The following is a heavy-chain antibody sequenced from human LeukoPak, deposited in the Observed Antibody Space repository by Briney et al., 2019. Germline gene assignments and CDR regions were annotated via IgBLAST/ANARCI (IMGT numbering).Heavy chain of an antibody. CDR2: ISYDGSNK. CDR1: GFTFSSYA. D-gene: IGHD6-13*01. Sequence: GGSLRLSCAASGFTFSSYAMHWVRQAPGKGLEWVAVISYDGSNKYYTDSVKGRFTISRDNAKNSLYLQMNSLRAEDTAVYFCAKEGRSTTPGYWGQGTLVTVSS. J-gene: IGHJ4*02. CDR3: AKEGRSTTPGY. V-gene: IGHV3-30-3*01.